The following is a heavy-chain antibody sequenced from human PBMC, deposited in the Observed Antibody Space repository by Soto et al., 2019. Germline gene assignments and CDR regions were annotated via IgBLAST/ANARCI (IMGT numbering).Heavy chain of an antibody. CDR2: IHNSGGT. CDR3: ARGGTSGSAVYNWFDP. Sequence: SETLSLTCSVTGASVSSFSWSWIRQSPGKGLEWIGYIHNSGGTNYTPSLRSRVTISVDTSKNLLSLNLTSLTAADTAVYYCARGGTSGSAVYNWFDPWGQRTLVTVSS. CDR1: GASVSSFS. D-gene: IGHD3-10*01. J-gene: IGHJ5*02. V-gene: IGHV4-59*02.